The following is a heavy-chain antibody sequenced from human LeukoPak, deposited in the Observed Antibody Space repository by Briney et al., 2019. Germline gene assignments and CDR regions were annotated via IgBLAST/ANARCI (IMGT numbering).Heavy chain of an antibody. CDR2: ISNNGGYT. Sequence: PGGALRLSCAASGFTFSSYAMSWVRQAPGEGLEWVSAISNNGGYTYYADSVQGRFTISRDNSKGTLCLQMNSLRAEDTAVYYCAKQLGYCSDGSCYFPYWGQGTLVTVSS. CDR1: GFTFSSYA. V-gene: IGHV3-23*01. J-gene: IGHJ4*02. D-gene: IGHD2-15*01. CDR3: AKQLGYCSDGSCYFPY.